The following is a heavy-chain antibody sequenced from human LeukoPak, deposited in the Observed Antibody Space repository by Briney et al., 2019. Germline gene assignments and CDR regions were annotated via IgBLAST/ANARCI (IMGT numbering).Heavy chain of an antibody. Sequence: PGGSLRLSCAASGFTFSSYAMSWVRQAPGKGLEWVSTINNGGGNTYYADSVKGRFTISRDNSKNTLYLQMNSLRAEDTAVYYCVKNLGYCSSTSCYGWFDPWGQGTLVTVSS. V-gene: IGHV3-23*01. CDR3: VKNLGYCSSTSCYGWFDP. CDR2: INNGGGNT. D-gene: IGHD2-2*01. CDR1: GFTFSSYA. J-gene: IGHJ5*02.